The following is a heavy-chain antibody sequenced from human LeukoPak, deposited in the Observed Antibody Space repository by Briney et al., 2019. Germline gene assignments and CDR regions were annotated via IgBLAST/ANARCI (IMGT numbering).Heavy chain of an antibody. D-gene: IGHD6-6*01. Sequence: GGSLTLSCAAYGLTVSSEYLAWVRQAPGKGLEWISVIYGAGATYYAHFVEGRFAISRDTYNNALYLQMNSLRVEDTAVYHCARLLPASRHYFDYWGRGTPVTVSS. CDR2: IYGAGAT. V-gene: IGHV3-53*01. CDR1: GLTVSSEY. CDR3: ARLLPASRHYFDY. J-gene: IGHJ4*02.